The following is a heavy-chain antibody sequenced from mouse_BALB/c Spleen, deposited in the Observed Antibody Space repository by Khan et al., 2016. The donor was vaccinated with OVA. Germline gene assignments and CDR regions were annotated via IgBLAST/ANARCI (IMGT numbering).Heavy chain of an antibody. V-gene: IGHV1S137*01. CDR1: GYTFTDFT. J-gene: IGHJ3*01. CDR3: TSGGWGYGFAY. CDR2: ISTYYGHA. Sequence: QVQLKQSGAELVRPGVSVKISCKGSGYTFTDFTMHWVRQSPAMGLEWIGVISTYYGHATYNQEFKDKATLTVDKSSSTAYMELASLTSEDSAIYCCTSGGWGYGFAYWGQGTLVTVSA. D-gene: IGHD1-1*02.